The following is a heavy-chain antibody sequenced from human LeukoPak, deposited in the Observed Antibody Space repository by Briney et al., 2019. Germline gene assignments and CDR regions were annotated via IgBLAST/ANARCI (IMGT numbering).Heavy chain of an antibody. J-gene: IGHJ6*03. V-gene: IGHV4-34*01. D-gene: IGHD2-2*01. Sequence: PSETLSLTCAVYGGSFSGYYWSWIRQPPGKGLEWIGEVNHSGSTNYNPSLKSRVTISVDTSKNQFSLKLSSVTAADTAVYYCARGQPHFRNYYYYYYMDVWGKGTTVTVSS. CDR3: ARGQPHFRNYYYYYYMDV. CDR2: VNHSGST. CDR1: GGSFSGYY.